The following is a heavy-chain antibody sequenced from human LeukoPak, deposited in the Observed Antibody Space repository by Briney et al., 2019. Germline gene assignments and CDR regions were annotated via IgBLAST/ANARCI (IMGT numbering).Heavy chain of an antibody. CDR1: GGSIRRSIYY. CDR2: IYYGGST. D-gene: IGHD3-10*01. J-gene: IGHJ4*02. CDR3: ARVTRRRTTGEIFGRYLDY. Sequence: SETLSLTCNVSGGSIRRSIYYWDWIRQPPGKGREWIGSIYYGGSTYYNPSLKSRVAISVDTSQNQFSLKLSSVTAADTGLYYCARVTRRRTTGEIFGRYLDYWGQGTLVTVSS. V-gene: IGHV4-39*01.